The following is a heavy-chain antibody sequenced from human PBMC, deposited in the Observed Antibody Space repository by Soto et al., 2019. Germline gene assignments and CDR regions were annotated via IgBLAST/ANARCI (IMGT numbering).Heavy chain of an antibody. Sequence: GGSLRLSCAASGFTFSSYAMHWVRQAPGKGLEWVAVISYDGSNKYYADSVKGRFTISRDNSKNTLYLQMNSLRAEDTAVYYCAGDYGDYFFDYWGQGTLVTVSS. CDR3: AGDYGDYFFDY. D-gene: IGHD4-17*01. V-gene: IGHV3-30-3*01. CDR1: GFTFSSYA. CDR2: ISYDGSNK. J-gene: IGHJ4*02.